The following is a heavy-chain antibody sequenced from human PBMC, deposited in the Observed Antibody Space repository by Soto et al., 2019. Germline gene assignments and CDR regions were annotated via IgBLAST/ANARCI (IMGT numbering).Heavy chain of an antibody. J-gene: IGHJ4*02. Sequence: GGSLRLSCVASGFTFSDYALSWVRQAPGKGLEWVSGISAGGGATYYADSVKGRFSISRDNSKNTLYLQMNSLRAEDTAVYYCAKGIEYSSSGSYYFDYWGQGTLVTSPQ. CDR3: AKGIEYSSSGSYYFDY. CDR2: ISAGGGAT. D-gene: IGHD6-6*01. CDR1: GFTFSDYA. V-gene: IGHV3-23*01.